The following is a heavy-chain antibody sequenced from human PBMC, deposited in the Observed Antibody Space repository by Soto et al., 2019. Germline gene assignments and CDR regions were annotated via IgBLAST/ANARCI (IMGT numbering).Heavy chain of an antibody. CDR1: GGSISSSSYY. CDR3: ARHPIVATISFFDY. J-gene: IGHJ4*02. CDR2: IYYSGST. Sequence: SETLSLTCTVSGGSISSSSYYWGWIRQPPGKGLEWIGSIYYSGSTYYNPSLKSRVTISVDTSKNQFSLKLSSVTAADTAVYYCARHPIVATISFFDYWGQGTLVTVSS. D-gene: IGHD5-12*01. V-gene: IGHV4-39*01.